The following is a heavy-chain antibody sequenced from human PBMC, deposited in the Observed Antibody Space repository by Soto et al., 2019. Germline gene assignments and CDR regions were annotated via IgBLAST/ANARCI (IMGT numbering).Heavy chain of an antibody. Sequence: GASVKVSCKASGYTFTSYGISWVRQAPGQGLEWMGWISAYNGNTNYAQKLQGRVTISVDTSKNQFSLKLSSVTAADTAVYYCAREGQYSSKNHYYGMDVWGQGTTVTVS. J-gene: IGHJ6*02. V-gene: IGHV1-18*01. D-gene: IGHD6-13*01. CDR2: ISAYNGNT. CDR3: AREGQYSSKNHYYGMDV. CDR1: GYTFTSYG.